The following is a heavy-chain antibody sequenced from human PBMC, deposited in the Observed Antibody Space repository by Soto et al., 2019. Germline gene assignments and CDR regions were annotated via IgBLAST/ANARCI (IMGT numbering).Heavy chain of an antibody. D-gene: IGHD4-17*01. V-gene: IGHV1-69*06. Sequence: QVQLVQSGAEVKKPGSSVTVSCKASGGPFSSYAISWVRQAPGQGLEWMGGIIPIFGTANYAQKFQGRVTINADKSTRTAYMELSSLRSEDTAVYYCASYYGDDVGYYYYGMDVGGQGTTVTVSS. CDR1: GGPFSSYA. CDR3: ASYYGDDVGYYYYGMDV. J-gene: IGHJ6*02. CDR2: IIPIFGTA.